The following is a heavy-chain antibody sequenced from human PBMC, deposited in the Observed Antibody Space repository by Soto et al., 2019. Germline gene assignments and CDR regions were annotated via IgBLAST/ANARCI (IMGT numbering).Heavy chain of an antibody. CDR1: GDSVSSSNYH. V-gene: IGHV4-39*01. Sequence: PSETLSLTCTFSGDSVSSSNYHWGWIRQPPGKGLEWIGTIYYTGITYYSPSLKSRLTISVDTPKNRFSMKLNSVTVADTALYYCCYYDSGHYVFWGQGSLVT. J-gene: IGHJ4*02. CDR3: CYYDSGHYVF. D-gene: IGHD3-10*01. CDR2: IYYTGIT.